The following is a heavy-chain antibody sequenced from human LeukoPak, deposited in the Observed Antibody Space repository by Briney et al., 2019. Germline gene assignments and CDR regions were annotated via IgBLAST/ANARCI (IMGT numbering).Heavy chain of an antibody. CDR1: GGSISSGSYC. J-gene: IGHJ4*02. D-gene: IGHD5-12*01. CDR2: IYISGNT. V-gene: IGHV4-61*09. CDR3: ARGPRGYSGYGLLRFDY. Sequence: SETLSLTCTVSGGSISSGSYCWSWIRQPAGKGLEWIGHIYISGNTNYNPSLKSRVTISVDTSKNQFSLKLSSVTAADTAVYYCARGPRGYSGYGLLRFDYWGQGTLVSVSS.